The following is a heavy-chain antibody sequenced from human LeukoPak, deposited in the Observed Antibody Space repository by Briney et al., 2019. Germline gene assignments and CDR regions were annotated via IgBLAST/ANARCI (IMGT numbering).Heavy chain of an antibody. D-gene: IGHD3-3*01. CDR1: GFTFSGCD. CDR3: TTYKSGHY. CDR2: ITTKANRYAT. Sequence: QSGGSLRLSCAASGFTFSGCDMHWVRQASGKGLEWVGRITTKANRYATAYAASLKGRFTISRHDSKNTAYLQMNSLRTEDTAVYYCTTYKSGHYWGQGTLVTVSS. V-gene: IGHV3-73*01. J-gene: IGHJ4*02.